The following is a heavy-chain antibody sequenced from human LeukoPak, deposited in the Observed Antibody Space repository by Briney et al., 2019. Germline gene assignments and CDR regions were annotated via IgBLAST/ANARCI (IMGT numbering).Heavy chain of an antibody. CDR1: GGSISSYY. V-gene: IGHV4-4*07. CDR3: ARVPAAIPYCYVDV. Sequence: KPSETLSLTCTVSGGSISSYYWSWIRQPAGKGLEWIGRIYTSENTNYNPSLKSRVTMSVDTSENQFSLKLSSVTAADTAVYYCARVPAAIPYCYVDVWGKGTTVIVSS. J-gene: IGHJ6*03. D-gene: IGHD2-2*01. CDR2: IYTSENT.